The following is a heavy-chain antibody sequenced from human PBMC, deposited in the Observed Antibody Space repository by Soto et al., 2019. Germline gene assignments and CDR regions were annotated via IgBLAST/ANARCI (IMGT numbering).Heavy chain of an antibody. Sequence: LSLTCIVSGGSISEKYWNWVRQPPGKGLEWIGLIFANGHTDYNPSLKSRVTMSVDASKNQFSLRLTSMTAADTAVYYCVASLAASGLNWLDPWGRGTLVTVSS. J-gene: IGHJ5*02. CDR3: VASLAASGLNWLDP. D-gene: IGHD6-13*01. CDR2: IFANGHT. CDR1: GGSISEKY. V-gene: IGHV4-4*07.